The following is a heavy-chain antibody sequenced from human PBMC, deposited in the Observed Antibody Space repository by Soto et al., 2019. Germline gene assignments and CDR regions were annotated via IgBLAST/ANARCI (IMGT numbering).Heavy chain of an antibody. CDR2: ISGSGRKT. V-gene: IGHV3-23*01. J-gene: IGHJ6*02. CDR1: GFTFSSHA. CDR3: AKDVSVATIVIAVGISPMDV. Sequence: EVQLLESGGGLVQPGGSLRLSCAASGFTFSSHAMNWVRPAPGKGLEWVSGISGSGRKTYYADSVKGRFTIFRDTSKYTVYLQMNSLRAEDTGLYYCAKDVSVATIVIAVGISPMDVWGQGTGVSVSS. D-gene: IGHD3-16*02.